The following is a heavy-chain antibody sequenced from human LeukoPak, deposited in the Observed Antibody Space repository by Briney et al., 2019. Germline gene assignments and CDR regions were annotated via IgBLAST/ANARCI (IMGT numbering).Heavy chain of an antibody. D-gene: IGHD3-16*01. CDR2: INHNGNVN. V-gene: IGHV3-7*03. J-gene: IGHJ6*02. CDR1: GFTFYNYA. CDR3: ARGGGLDV. Sequence: PGGSLRLSCVASGFTFYNYAMSWARQAPGKGLEWVASINHNGNVNYYVDSVKGRFTISRDNAKNSLYLQMSNLRAEDTAVYFCARGGGLDVWGQGATVTVSS.